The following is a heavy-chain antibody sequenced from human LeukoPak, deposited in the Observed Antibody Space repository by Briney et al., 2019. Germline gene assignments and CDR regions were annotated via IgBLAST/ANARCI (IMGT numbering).Heavy chain of an antibody. Sequence: PGGSLRLSCAASGFTFSSYSMNWVRQAPGKGLGWVSSISSSSSYIYYADSVKGRFTISRDNAKNSLYLQMNSLRAEDTAVYYCARGGLSTILIDYWGQGTLVTVSS. CDR3: ARGGLSTILIDY. CDR1: GFTFSSYS. D-gene: IGHD5/OR15-5a*01. J-gene: IGHJ4*02. V-gene: IGHV3-21*01. CDR2: ISSSSSYI.